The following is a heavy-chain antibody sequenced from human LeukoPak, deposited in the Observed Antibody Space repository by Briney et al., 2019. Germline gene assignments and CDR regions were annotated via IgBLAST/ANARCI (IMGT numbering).Heavy chain of an antibody. J-gene: IGHJ4*02. V-gene: IGHV3-30*03. CDR1: GFTFSSYG. CDR3: GRDLEGRSGY. Sequence: GGSLRLSCAASGFTFSSYGMHWVRQAPGKGLEWVAVISYDGSNKYYADSVKGRFTISRDNAKNTLYLQMNSLRAEDTAVYYCGRDLEGRSGYWGQGTLVTVSS. D-gene: IGHD3-3*01. CDR2: ISYDGSNK.